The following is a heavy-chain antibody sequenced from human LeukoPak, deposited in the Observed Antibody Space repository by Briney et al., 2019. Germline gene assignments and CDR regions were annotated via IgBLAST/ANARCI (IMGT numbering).Heavy chain of an antibody. CDR1: GGSISSGGYS. CDR2: IYHSGST. V-gene: IGHV4-30-2*01. CDR3: ARLRRSTSAMVTGGDY. J-gene: IGHJ4*02. Sequence: SQTLSLTCAVSGGSISSGGYSWSWIRQPPGKGLEWIGYIYHSGSTYYNPSLKSRVTISVDRSKNQFSLKLSSVTAADTAVYYCARLRRSTSAMVTGGDYWGQGTLVTVSS. D-gene: IGHD5-18*01.